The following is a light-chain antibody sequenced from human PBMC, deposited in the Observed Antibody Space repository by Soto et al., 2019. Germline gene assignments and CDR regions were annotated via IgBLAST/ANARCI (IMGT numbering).Light chain of an antibody. CDR1: QSVSSN. CDR3: QQYNNWST. CDR2: GAS. J-gene: IGKJ1*01. V-gene: IGKV3-15*01. Sequence: EIVMTQSPATLSVPPGERATLSCRASQSVSSNLAWYQQKPGQAPRLLIYGASTRATGIPARFSGSGSGTEFTLTISSLQSEDFAVYYCQQYNNWSTFGQGTKVDIK.